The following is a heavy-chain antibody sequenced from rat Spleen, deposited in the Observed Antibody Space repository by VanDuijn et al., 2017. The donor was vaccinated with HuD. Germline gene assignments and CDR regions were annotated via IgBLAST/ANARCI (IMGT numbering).Heavy chain of an antibody. Sequence: QVQLKESGPGLVQPSQTLSLSCTVAGFSLTTYNVHWLRQPPGKGLEWIAAMSGGRSTNYNSALKSRLSISRDTSKSQVFLKMNSLQTEDTAIYFCTRTYGGYTSHWFAYWGQGTLVTVSS. V-gene: IGHV2-6*01. D-gene: IGHD1-11*01. CDR1: GFSLTTYN. J-gene: IGHJ3*01. CDR3: TRTYGGYTSHWFAY. CDR2: MSGGRST.